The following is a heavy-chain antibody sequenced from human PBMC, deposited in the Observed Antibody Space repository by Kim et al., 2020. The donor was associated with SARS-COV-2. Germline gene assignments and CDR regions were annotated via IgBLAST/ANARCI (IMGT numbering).Heavy chain of an antibody. J-gene: IGHJ4*02. CDR2: IYYTGSA. Sequence: SETLSLTCSVSGISISSYYWSLIRQPPGKGLEWIGYIYYTGSATYNPSLRSRVTISVDTSKNQFSLKLSSVTAADTAVYYCAGTARGANFDYWGRGALVTVSS. V-gene: IGHV4-59*08. CDR1: GISISSYY. D-gene: IGHD1-26*01. CDR3: AGTARGANFDY.